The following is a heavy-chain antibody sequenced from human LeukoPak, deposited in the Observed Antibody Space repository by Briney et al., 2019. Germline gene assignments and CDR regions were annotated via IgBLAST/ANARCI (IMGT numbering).Heavy chain of an antibody. J-gene: IGHJ4*02. D-gene: IGHD6-13*01. CDR3: AKDVEAAAGSEYDS. CDR2: ISWDGGST. V-gene: IGHV3-43D*04. CDR1: GFTFDDYA. Sequence: GGSLRLSCAASGFTFDDYAMHWVRQAPGKGLEWVSLISWDGGSTYYADSVKGRFTISRDNSKNSLYLQMNSLRAEDTALYYCAKDVEAAAGSEYDSWGQGTLVTVSS.